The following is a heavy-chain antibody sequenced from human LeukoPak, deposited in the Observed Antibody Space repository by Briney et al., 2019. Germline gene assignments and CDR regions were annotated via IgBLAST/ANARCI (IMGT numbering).Heavy chain of an antibody. CDR1: GFTFSSYW. J-gene: IGHJ4*02. Sequence: GGSLRLSCAVSGFTFSSYWMSWVRQAPGKGLQWVSLISADGGSTYYADSVKGRFTISRDNSKNSLYLQMNSLTTEDTAFYYCAKDKAGTIVWYGRWAIGLFDYWGQGTLLTVSS. CDR3: AKDKAGTIVWYGRWAIGLFDY. CDR2: ISADGGST. V-gene: IGHV3-43*02. D-gene: IGHD6-13*01.